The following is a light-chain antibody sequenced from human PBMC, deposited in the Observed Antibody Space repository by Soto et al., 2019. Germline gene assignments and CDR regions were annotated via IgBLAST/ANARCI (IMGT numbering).Light chain of an antibody. V-gene: IGKV1-39*01. Sequence: DIQMTQSPSSLSASVGDRVTITCRASQNINNFLNWYQQKPGKAPNLLIYVATSLQSGVPSGFSGGRSGTDFTPTISSLQPEDSATYYCQQSYSTPQTFGQGTKVEIK. CDR2: VAT. CDR1: QNINNF. J-gene: IGKJ1*01. CDR3: QQSYSTPQT.